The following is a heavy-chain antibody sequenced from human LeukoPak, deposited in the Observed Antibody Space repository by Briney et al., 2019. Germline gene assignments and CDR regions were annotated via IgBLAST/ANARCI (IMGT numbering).Heavy chain of an antibody. D-gene: IGHD3-22*01. CDR1: GYTFTGYY. V-gene: IGHV1-2*06. Sequence: ASVKVSCKASGYTFTGYYMHWVRQAPGQGREWMGRINPNSGGTNYAQKFQGRVTMTRDTSISAAYMELSRLRSDDTAVYYCARAGIYYDSSGYLDAFDIWGQGTMVTVSS. J-gene: IGHJ3*02. CDR2: INPNSGGT. CDR3: ARAGIYYDSSGYLDAFDI.